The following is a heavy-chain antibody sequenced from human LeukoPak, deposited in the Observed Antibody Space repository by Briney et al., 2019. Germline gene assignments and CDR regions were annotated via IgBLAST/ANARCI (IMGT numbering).Heavy chain of an antibody. CDR3: AKRHKVDTAID. V-gene: IGHV3-23*01. CDR1: GFTFSSYA. J-gene: IGHJ4*02. CDR2: ISGSGGST. D-gene: IGHD5-18*01. Sequence: GGSLRLSCAASGFTFSSYAMSWVRQAPGKGLEWVSAISGSGGSTYYADSVKGRFTISRGNSKNTLYLQMNSLRAEDTAVYYCAKRHKVDTAIDWGQGTLVTVSS.